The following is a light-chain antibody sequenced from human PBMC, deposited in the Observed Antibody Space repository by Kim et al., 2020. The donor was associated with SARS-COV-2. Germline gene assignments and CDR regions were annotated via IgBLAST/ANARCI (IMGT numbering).Light chain of an antibody. V-gene: IGKV3-20*01. CDR1: QSISNHY. CDR2: GAS. J-gene: IGKJ2*01. CDR3: QQYGSSPRT. Sequence: LSPGERATLPGRASQSISNHYLAWYQQKPGQAPRLLIYGASSRATGIPDRFSGSGSGTDFTLTISRLEPEDFAVYYCQQYGSSPRTFGQGTKLEI.